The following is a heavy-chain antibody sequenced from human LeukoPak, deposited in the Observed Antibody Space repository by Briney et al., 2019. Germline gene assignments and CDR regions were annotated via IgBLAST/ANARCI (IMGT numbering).Heavy chain of an antibody. CDR3: AREAITFGGVIVMAPDY. D-gene: IGHD3-16*02. Sequence: ASVKVSCKASGYTFTSYDINWVRQANGQGLEWMGWMNPNSGNTGYAQKFQGRVTITRNTSISTAYMELSSLRSEDTAVYYCAREAITFGGVIVMAPDYWGQGTLVTVSS. V-gene: IGHV1-8*03. CDR1: GYTFTSYD. CDR2: MNPNSGNT. J-gene: IGHJ4*02.